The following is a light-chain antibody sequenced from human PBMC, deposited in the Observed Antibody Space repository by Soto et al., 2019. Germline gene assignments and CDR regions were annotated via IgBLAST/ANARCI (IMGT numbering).Light chain of an antibody. J-gene: IGKJ1*01. CDR1: QSVGTS. CDR3: QHRGSWPRS. Sequence: DIVLTQSPATLSLSPGERATLSCTASQSVGTSLAWYKQQPGQAPRLLIHDAAYRASGIPERFSGSGSGTAFSLSISRLEPDDFAVYHCQHRGSWPRSFGRGTKVEI. V-gene: IGKV3-11*01. CDR2: DAA.